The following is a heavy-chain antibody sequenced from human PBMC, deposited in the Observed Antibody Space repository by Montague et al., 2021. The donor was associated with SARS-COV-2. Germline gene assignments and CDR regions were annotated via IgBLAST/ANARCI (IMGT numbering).Heavy chain of an antibody. V-gene: IGHV4-59*01. CDR3: ARDSSAAGRAWTFPSGGVQWLFDL. Sequence: SETLSLTCTVSGVSIMNYYWNWIRQSPGKGLEWIGYIHFSGNTNYNPSLKSRVSISVDPSSNQVSLRLTSVTAADTAVYFCARDSSAAGRAWTFPSGGVQWLFDLWGRGSPVTVSS. CDR1: GVSIMNYY. D-gene: IGHD6-19*01. CDR2: IHFSGNT. J-gene: IGHJ2*01.